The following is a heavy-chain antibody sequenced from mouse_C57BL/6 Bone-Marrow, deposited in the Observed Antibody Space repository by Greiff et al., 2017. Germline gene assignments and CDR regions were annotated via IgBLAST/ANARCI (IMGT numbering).Heavy chain of an antibody. J-gene: IGHJ1*03. Sequence: QVQLQQSGAELVKPGASVKMSCKASGYTFTSYWITWVKQRPGQGLEWIGDIYPGSGSTNYNEKFKSKATLTVDTSSSTAYMQLSRLTSEDSAVYYCARLDLIYYYGSGYFDVWGTGTTVTVSS. D-gene: IGHD1-1*01. V-gene: IGHV1-55*01. CDR3: ARLDLIYYYGSGYFDV. CDR2: IYPGSGST. CDR1: GYTFTSYW.